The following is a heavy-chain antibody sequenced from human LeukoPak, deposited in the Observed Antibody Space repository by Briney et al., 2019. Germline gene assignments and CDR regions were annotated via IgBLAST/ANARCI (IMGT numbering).Heavy chain of an antibody. CDR3: TTDIWTALRRDH. V-gene: IGHV1-69*04. CDR2: IIPILGIA. J-gene: IGHJ4*02. D-gene: IGHD3-3*01. Sequence: GASVKVSCKASGGTFSSYAISWVRQAPGQGLEWMGRIIPILGIANYAQKFQGRVTITADKSTSTAYMELSSLRSEDTAVYYCTTDIWTALRRDHWGQGTVVTVSS. CDR1: GGTFSSYA.